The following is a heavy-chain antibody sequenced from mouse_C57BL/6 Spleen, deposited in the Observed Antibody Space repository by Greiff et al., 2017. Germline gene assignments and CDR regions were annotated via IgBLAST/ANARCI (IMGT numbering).Heavy chain of an antibody. CDR1: GYTFTSYW. J-gene: IGHJ3*01. CDR3: ARERDDWFAY. V-gene: IGHV1-59*01. CDR2: IYPSDSYT. Sequence: QVQLQQPGAELVRPGTSVKLSCKASGYTFTSYWMHWVKQRPGQGLEWIGVIYPSDSYTTYNQKFKGKATLTVDTSSSTAYMQLSSLTSEDSAVYCCARERDDWFAYWGQGTLVTVSA.